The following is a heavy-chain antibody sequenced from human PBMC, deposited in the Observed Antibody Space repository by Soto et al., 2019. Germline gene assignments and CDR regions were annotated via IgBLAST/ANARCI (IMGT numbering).Heavy chain of an antibody. D-gene: IGHD3-22*01. J-gene: IGHJ4*02. V-gene: IGHV3-74*01. Sequence: GGSLRLSCAASGFTFGSYWMHWVRQAPGKGLVWVSRINNDGSSTSYADSVKGRFTISRDNAKNTLFLQMNSLRAEDTAVYYCAKAYTYYYDSSGYPKYYFDYCGQGTLVTVSS. CDR2: INNDGSST. CDR1: GFTFGSYW. CDR3: AKAYTYYYDSSGYPKYYFDY.